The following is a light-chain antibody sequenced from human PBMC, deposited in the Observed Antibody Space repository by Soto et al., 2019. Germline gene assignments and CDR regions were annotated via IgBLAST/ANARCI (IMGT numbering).Light chain of an antibody. J-gene: IGLJ1*01. V-gene: IGLV2-14*01. CDR1: SSDIGYYNF. Sequence: QSVLTQPASVSGSPGQSITISCKGTSSDIGYYNFVSWYQQHPGKAPQLMIYEVTHRPSGVSDRFSGSKSGNSASLTISGLQAEDEADYYCKSYTRSSSYVFGTGTKVTVL. CDR2: EVT. CDR3: KSYTRSSSYV.